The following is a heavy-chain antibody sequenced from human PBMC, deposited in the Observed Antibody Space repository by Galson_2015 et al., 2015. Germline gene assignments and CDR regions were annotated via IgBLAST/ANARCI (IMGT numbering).Heavy chain of an antibody. D-gene: IGHD3-10*01. CDR1: GYTFTSYA. CDR3: ARGAISGTYYAFDI. Sequence: SVKVSCKASGYTFTSYAIHWVRQAPGQRLEWMGWINAGNGNTKYSQKFQGRVTITRDTSASTAYMELSSLRSEDMAVYYCARGAISGTYYAFDIWGQGTTVTVSS. V-gene: IGHV1-3*01. J-gene: IGHJ3*02. CDR2: INAGNGNT.